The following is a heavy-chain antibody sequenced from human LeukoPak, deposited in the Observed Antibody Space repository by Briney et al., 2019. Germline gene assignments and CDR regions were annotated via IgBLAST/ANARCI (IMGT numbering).Heavy chain of an antibody. CDR1: GYTFTGYY. D-gene: IGHD7-27*01. J-gene: IGHJ5*02. CDR3: ARQPGDPFYLDP. CDR2: INPNSGGT. V-gene: IGHV1-2*02. Sequence: ASVKVSCKASGYTFTGYYMHCVRQAPGQGLEWMGWINPNSGGTNYAQKFQGRVTMTRDTSISTAYMELSRLRSDDTAVYYCARQPGDPFYLDPWGQGTLVTVSS.